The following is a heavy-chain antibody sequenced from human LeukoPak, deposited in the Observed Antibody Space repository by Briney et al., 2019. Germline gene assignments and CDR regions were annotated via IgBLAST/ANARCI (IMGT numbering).Heavy chain of an antibody. V-gene: IGHV3-7*01. CDR3: ATENYDSSGLFFIY. Sequence: PGGSLRLSCGASGFILSSYWMTWVRLAPGKGLEWVANINQDGSEKYYVDSVKGRFTISRDTAKNSLYLQMNSLRAEDTAVYYCATENYDSSGLFFIYWGRGTPVTVSS. D-gene: IGHD3-22*01. J-gene: IGHJ4*02. CDR2: INQDGSEK. CDR1: GFILSSYW.